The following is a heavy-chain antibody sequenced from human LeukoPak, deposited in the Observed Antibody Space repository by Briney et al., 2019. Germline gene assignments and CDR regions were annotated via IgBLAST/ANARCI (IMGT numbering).Heavy chain of an antibody. V-gene: IGHV3-53*01. Sequence: PGGSLRLSCAASGFTVSSNYMSWVRQAPGKGLEWVSVIYSGGSTYYADSVKGRFTTSRDNSKNTLYLQMNSLRAEDTAVYYCARGEEVYYDFWSGYYFDYWGQGTLVTVSS. J-gene: IGHJ4*02. CDR3: ARGEEVYYDFWSGYYFDY. CDR1: GFTVSSNY. D-gene: IGHD3-3*01. CDR2: IYSGGST.